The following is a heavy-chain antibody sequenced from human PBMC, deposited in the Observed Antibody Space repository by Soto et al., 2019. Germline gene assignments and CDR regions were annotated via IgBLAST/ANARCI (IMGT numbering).Heavy chain of an antibody. CDR1: GFTFSSYD. Sequence: GGSLRLSCAASGFTFSSYDMHWVRQATGKGLEWVSAIGTAGDTYYPGSVKGRFTISRENAKNSLYLQMNSLRAEDTAVYYCARDRYYDILTGYRYYGMDVWDQGTTVTVSS. V-gene: IGHV3-13*01. D-gene: IGHD3-9*01. J-gene: IGHJ6*02. CDR2: IGTAGDT. CDR3: ARDRYYDILTGYRYYGMDV.